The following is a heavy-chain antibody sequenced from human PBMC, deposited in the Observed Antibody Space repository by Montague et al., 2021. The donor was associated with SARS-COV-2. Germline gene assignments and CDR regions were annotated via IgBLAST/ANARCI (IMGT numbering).Heavy chain of an antibody. CDR1: GFTFSGSS. CDR3: ARMEL. J-gene: IGHJ4*02. V-gene: IGHV3-7*01. D-gene: IGHD1-1*01. Sequence: SLRLSCAASGFTFSGSSMSWVRQAPGKGLEWVADIHQDGGAKYYVDSVKGRFTISRDNAKNRFYLQMNSLRVEDTAIYYCARMELWGQGTLVTVSS. CDR2: IHQDGGAK.